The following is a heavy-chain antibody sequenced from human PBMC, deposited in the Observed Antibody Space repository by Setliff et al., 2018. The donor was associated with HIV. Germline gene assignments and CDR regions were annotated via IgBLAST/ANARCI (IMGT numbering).Heavy chain of an antibody. D-gene: IGHD3-9*01. CDR1: GDSFSGSY. V-gene: IGHV4-34*01. Sequence: SETLSLTCAVYGDSFSGSYWSWIRQSPGTGLEWIGEVNHNGGTNYNPSLKSRVVVSVDRSKNQFSLKLISVTAADTAVYSCARHSDRTGYYSPFDNWGQGTLVTVSS. CDR2: VNHNGGT. J-gene: IGHJ4*02. CDR3: ARHSDRTGYYSPFDN.